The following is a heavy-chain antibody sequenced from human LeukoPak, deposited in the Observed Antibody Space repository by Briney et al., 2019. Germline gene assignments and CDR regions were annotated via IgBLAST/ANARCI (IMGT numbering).Heavy chain of an antibody. V-gene: IGHV3-21*01. D-gene: IGHD6-19*01. CDR3: ARLNSGSTSYYFDY. CDR2: ISNIGTYI. J-gene: IGHJ4*02. CDR1: GFTFSSYS. Sequence: KSGGSLRLSYAASGFTFSSYSINWVRQAPGKGLEWVSSISNIGTYIYYPDSLKGRFTISRDNAKNSVYLQMNSLRAEDTAMYYCARLNSGSTSYYFDYWGQGTLVTVSS.